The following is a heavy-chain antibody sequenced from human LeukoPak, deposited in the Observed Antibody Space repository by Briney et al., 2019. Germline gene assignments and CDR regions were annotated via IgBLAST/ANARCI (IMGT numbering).Heavy chain of an antibody. D-gene: IGHD3-10*01. Sequence: GGSLRLSCAAPGFTFSSYWMSWVRQAPGKGLEWVANIKQDGSEKYYVDSVKGRFTISRDNAKNSLYLQMNSLRAEDTAVYYCARAYYYGSGSLFGYWGQGTLVTVSS. CDR3: ARAYYYGSGSLFGY. J-gene: IGHJ4*02. V-gene: IGHV3-7*04. CDR2: IKQDGSEK. CDR1: GFTFSSYW.